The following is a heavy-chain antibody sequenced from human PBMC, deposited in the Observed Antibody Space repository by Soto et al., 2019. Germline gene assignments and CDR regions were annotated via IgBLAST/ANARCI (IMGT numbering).Heavy chain of an antibody. V-gene: IGHV3-7*01. CDR3: LWGRGVQVFHFDY. CDR1: GFTFSSYW. CDR2: IKQDGSEE. J-gene: IGHJ4*02. D-gene: IGHD2-21*01. Sequence: GGSLRLSCAVSGFTFSSYWMSWVRQAPGKGLEWVANIKQDGSEEYYVDSVMGRFTVSRDNAKNSLYLQMNSLRAEDTAVYYCLWGRGVQVFHFDYCGQXSLVTVSA.